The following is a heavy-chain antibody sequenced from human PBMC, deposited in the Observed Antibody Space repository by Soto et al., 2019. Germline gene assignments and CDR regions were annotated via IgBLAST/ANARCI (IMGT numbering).Heavy chain of an antibody. J-gene: IGHJ4*02. Sequence: QVQLQESGPGLVKPSQTLSLTCTVSGGSISSGGYYWSWIRQHPGKGLEWIGYIYYGGSTYYNPSLKSRVTISVDTSKNQFSLKLSSVTAADTAVYYCARARFPTGIRYFDWLPMYYFDYWGQGTLVTVSS. CDR2: IYYGGST. D-gene: IGHD3-9*01. CDR3: ARARFPTGIRYFDWLPMYYFDY. CDR1: GGSISSGGYY. V-gene: IGHV4-31*03.